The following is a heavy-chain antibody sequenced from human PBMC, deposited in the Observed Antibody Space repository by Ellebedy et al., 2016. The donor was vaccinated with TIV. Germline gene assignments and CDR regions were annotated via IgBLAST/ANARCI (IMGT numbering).Heavy chain of an antibody. V-gene: IGHV6-1*01. J-gene: IGHJ3*02. CDR3: ARDGATGSDAFDI. Sequence: SQTLSLTCAISGDSFSRNSAAWNWIRQSPSRGLEWLGRTYYRSKWYNDYAVSVKSRITINPDTSKNHFSLQLNSVTPEDTAVYYCARDGATGSDAFDIWGQGTMVTVSS. CDR2: TYYRSKWYN. D-gene: IGHD1-1*01. CDR1: GDSFSRNSAA.